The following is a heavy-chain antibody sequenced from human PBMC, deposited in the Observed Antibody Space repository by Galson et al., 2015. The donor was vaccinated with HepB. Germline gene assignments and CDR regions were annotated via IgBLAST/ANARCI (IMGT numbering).Heavy chain of an antibody. CDR2: IWYDGSNK. V-gene: IGHV3-33*01. J-gene: IGHJ4*02. D-gene: IGHD1-20*01. CDR3: ARGVGNWNPYFDY. CDR1: GFTFSSYG. Sequence: SLRLSCAASGFTFSSYGMHWVRQAPGKGLEWVAVIWYDGSNKYYADSVKGRFTISRDNSKNTLYLQMNSLRAEDTAVYYCARGVGNWNPYFDYWGQGTLVTVSS.